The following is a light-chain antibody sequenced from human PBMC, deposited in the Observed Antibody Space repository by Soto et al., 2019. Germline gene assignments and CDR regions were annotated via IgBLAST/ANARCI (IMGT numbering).Light chain of an antibody. CDR3: QQRSNWPLT. Sequence: EIVLTQSPGTLSLSPGERATLSCRASQSVSSNYLAWYQQKPGLAPRLVIYGAFTRATGIPARFSGSGSGTDFTLTISSLEPEDFAVYYCQQRSNWPLTFGLGTRLEIK. V-gene: IGKV3D-20*02. CDR2: GAF. J-gene: IGKJ5*01. CDR1: QSVSSNY.